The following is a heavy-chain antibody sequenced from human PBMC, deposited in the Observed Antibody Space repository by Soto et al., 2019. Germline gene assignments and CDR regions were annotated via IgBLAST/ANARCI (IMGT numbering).Heavy chain of an antibody. D-gene: IGHD3-22*01. V-gene: IGHV3-23*01. J-gene: IGHJ6*02. Sequence: GGSLRLSCAASGFTFSSYAMSWVRQAPGKGLEWVSAISGSGGSTYYADSVKGRFTISRDNSKNTLYLQMNSLRAEDTAVYYCAKAQEYYDSSGYEYYYYGMDVWGQGTTVTVSS. CDR1: GFTFSSYA. CDR2: ISGSGGST. CDR3: AKAQEYYDSSGYEYYYYGMDV.